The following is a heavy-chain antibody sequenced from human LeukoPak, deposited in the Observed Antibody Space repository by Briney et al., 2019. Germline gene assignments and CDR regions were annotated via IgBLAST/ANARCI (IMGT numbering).Heavy chain of an antibody. D-gene: IGHD2-2*01. CDR1: GYTFTSYV. Sequence: ASVKVSCKASGYTFTSYVISWVRQAPGRGLEWMGWISAYNGNTNYAQKLQGRVTMTTDTSTSTAYMELRSLRSDDTAAYYCARWYQLRYYYYYYGMDVWGQGTTVTVSS. CDR3: ARWYQLRYYYYYYGMDV. J-gene: IGHJ6*02. V-gene: IGHV1-18*01. CDR2: ISAYNGNT.